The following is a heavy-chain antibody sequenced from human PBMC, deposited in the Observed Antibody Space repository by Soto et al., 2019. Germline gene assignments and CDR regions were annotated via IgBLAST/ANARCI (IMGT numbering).Heavy chain of an antibody. D-gene: IGHD1-1*01. CDR3: AKGNWNEFNFDH. V-gene: IGHV3-23*01. J-gene: IGHJ4*02. CDR2: ISAGGGGT. Sequence: EVQLLESGGGLVQPGGSLRLSCAASGFSFSVYGMSWVRLAPGKGLEWVSAISAGGGGTYDADSVKGRFTISRDNSKNTLYLQMNSLRAEDTAVYYCAKGNWNEFNFDHWGQGTLVTVSS. CDR1: GFSFSVYG.